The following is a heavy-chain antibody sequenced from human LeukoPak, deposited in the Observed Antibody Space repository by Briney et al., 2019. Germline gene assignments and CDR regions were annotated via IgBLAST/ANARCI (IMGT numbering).Heavy chain of an antibody. Sequence: PSETLSLTCTVSGGSIGSSSSYWRWIRQPPGKGLEYIGSISYSGSTYYNPSLKSRVTISVDTSKNQFSLKLSSVTAADTAVYYCARNVDTAMENDSWGQGTLVTVSS. CDR1: GGSIGSSSSY. CDR3: ARNVDTAMENDS. D-gene: IGHD5-18*01. J-gene: IGHJ4*02. V-gene: IGHV4-39*01. CDR2: ISYSGST.